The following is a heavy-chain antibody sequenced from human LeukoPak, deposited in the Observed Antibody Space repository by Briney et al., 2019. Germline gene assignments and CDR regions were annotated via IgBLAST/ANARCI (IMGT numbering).Heavy chain of an antibody. Sequence: GGSLRLSCAASGFTFSSYSMSWIRQAPGKGLEWVSGISGSGGSTYYADSVKGRLTISRDNSKNTLYLQMNSLRAEDTAVYYCAKSYDYIWGSYRFNWFDRWGQGTLVTVPS. CDR2: ISGSGGST. CDR1: GFTFSSYS. V-gene: IGHV3-23*01. D-gene: IGHD3-16*02. CDR3: AKSYDYIWGSYRFNWFDR. J-gene: IGHJ5*02.